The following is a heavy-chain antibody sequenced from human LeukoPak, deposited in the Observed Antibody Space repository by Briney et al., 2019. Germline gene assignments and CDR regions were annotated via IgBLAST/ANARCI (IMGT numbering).Heavy chain of an antibody. V-gene: IGHV3-74*01. CDR3: ARDRGYSQDY. Sequence: PGGSLRLSCAASGFTFSNYGMHWVRQAPGKGLEWVSHVNSGGSSTTYADSVKGRFTISRDNAKNTLYLQMNSLRAEDTAVYYCARDRGYSQDYWGQGTLVTVSS. CDR2: VNSGGSST. CDR1: GFTFSNYG. D-gene: IGHD5-18*01. J-gene: IGHJ4*02.